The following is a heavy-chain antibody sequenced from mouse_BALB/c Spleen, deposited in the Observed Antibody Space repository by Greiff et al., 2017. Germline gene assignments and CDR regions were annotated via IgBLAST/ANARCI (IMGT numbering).Heavy chain of an antibody. J-gene: IGHJ2*01. CDR2: IAPGSGST. V-gene: IGHV1S41*01. CDR3: ARSYGSSPYYFDY. Sequence: DLVKPGASVKLSCKASGYTFTSYWINWIKQRPGQGLEWIGRIAPGSGSTYYNEMFKGKATLTVDTSSSTAYIQLSSLSSEDSAVYFCARSYGSSPYYFDYWGQGTTLTVSS. D-gene: IGHD1-1*01. CDR1: GYTFTSYW.